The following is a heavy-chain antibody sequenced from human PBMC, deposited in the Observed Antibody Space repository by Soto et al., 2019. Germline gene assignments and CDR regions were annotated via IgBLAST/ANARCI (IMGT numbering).Heavy chain of an antibody. J-gene: IGHJ2*01. D-gene: IGHD1-26*01. CDR1: GGSVGSYY. CDR3: ASQGGSGSYEYWYFDL. Sequence: QLHESGPGLVKPSETLSLTCTVSGGSVGSYYWSWIRQPPGKGLEWIGSIYYTGIANYNPSLQSRVTISTDTSTSQFSLELPSLTAADTAVYYCASQGGSGSYEYWYFDLWGRGALVTVSS. V-gene: IGHV4-59*08. CDR2: IYYTGIA.